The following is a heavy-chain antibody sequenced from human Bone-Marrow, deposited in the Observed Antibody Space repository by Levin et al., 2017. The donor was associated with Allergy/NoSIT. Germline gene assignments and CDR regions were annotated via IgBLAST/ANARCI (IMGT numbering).Heavy chain of an antibody. V-gene: IGHV3-7*01. Sequence: HTGGSLRLSCAASGFTFSNYWMNWGRQAPGKGLEWVASIKEDGSQQFYLDSVKGRFAISRDNARNFLYLQMNSLRVEDTAIYYCAKGEIGMVDFHYWGPGTLVTVA. CDR2: IKEDGSQQ. J-gene: IGHJ4*02. CDR3: AKGEIGMVDFHY. D-gene: IGHD2-8*01. CDR1: GFTFSNYW.